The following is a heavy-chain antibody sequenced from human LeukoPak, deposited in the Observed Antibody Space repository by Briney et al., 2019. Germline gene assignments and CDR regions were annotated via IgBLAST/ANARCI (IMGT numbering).Heavy chain of an antibody. D-gene: IGHD2-15*01. CDR3: ARVGGLHALSLHTVVDY. CDR1: GGSISSYY. CDR2: IYTSGST. V-gene: IGHV4-4*07. Sequence: SETLSLTCTVSGGSISSYYWSWIRQPAGKGLEWIGRIYTSGSTNYNPSLKSRATMSVDTSKNQFSLKLSSVTAADTAVYYCARVGGLHALSLHTVVDYWGQGTLVTVSS. J-gene: IGHJ4*02.